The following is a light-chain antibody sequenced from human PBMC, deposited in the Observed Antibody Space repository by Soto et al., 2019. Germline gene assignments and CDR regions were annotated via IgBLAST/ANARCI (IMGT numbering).Light chain of an antibody. J-gene: IGKJ4*01. CDR2: AAS. Sequence: PGESATLSCRASQILSGTYLAWYQPKLGQSPRLLIYAASTRATGVPDRFSGSGSGTDFNLTISRLEPEDFAVYYCQHYVSPPLTFGGGTKVELK. V-gene: IGKV3-20*01. CDR1: QILSGTY. CDR3: QHYVSPPLT.